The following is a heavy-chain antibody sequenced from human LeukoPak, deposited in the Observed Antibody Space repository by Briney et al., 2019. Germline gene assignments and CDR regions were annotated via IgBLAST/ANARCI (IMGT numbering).Heavy chain of an antibody. J-gene: IGHJ4*02. V-gene: IGHV3-15*01. Sequence: GGSLRLSCAASGFTFSNAWMSWVRQAPGKGLEWVGRIKRKTDGGTTDYAAPVKGRFTISRDDSKNTLYLQMNSLKTEDTAVYYCTTVYRGDVVDYWGQGTLVTVSS. CDR2: IKRKTDGGTT. D-gene: IGHD3-10*01. CDR1: GFTFSNAW. CDR3: TTVYRGDVVDY.